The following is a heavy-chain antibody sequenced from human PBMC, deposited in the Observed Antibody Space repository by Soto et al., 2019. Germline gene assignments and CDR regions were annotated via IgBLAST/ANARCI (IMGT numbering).Heavy chain of an antibody. V-gene: IGHV1-2*02. CDR1: GYTFTGYY. CDR2: INPNSGGT. D-gene: IGHD3-22*01. CDR3: ARRKGDYYDSSGYHYYFDY. J-gene: IGHJ4*02. Sequence: ASVKVSCKASGYTFTGYYMHWVREAPGQGLEWMGWINPNSGGTKSAQKFQGRVTMTRDTSISTAYMELSRLRSDDTAAYYCARRKGDYYDSSGYHYYFDYWGQGTLVTVS.